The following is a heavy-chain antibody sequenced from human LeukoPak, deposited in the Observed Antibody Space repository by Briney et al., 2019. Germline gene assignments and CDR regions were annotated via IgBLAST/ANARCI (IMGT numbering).Heavy chain of an antibody. Sequence: GGSLRLSCAAPGFTFSSYAMNWVRQAPGKGLTWVSSISGSGGSTYYADSVKGRFTISRDNSKNTLYLQMNSLRAEDTAIYYCAKEYYYGSGSHSGFDYWGQGTLVTVSS. J-gene: IGHJ4*02. D-gene: IGHD3-10*01. CDR3: AKEYYYGSGSHSGFDY. V-gene: IGHV3-23*01. CDR1: GFTFSSYA. CDR2: ISGSGGST.